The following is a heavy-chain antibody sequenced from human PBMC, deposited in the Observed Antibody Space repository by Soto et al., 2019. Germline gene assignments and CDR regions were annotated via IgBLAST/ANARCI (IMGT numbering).Heavy chain of an antibody. D-gene: IGHD2-21*01. Sequence: GGSLRLSCAASGFTLTTYAMMWFRQAPGKGLEWVSGILGSGVSYHADSVKGRLTISKDNSMNTLYLQMNSLRADDTAVYYCAKDAVYRDGLWLPESWGQGTLVTVSS. J-gene: IGHJ4*02. CDR1: GFTLTTYA. V-gene: IGHV3-23*01. CDR2: ILGSGVS. CDR3: AKDAVYRDGLWLPES.